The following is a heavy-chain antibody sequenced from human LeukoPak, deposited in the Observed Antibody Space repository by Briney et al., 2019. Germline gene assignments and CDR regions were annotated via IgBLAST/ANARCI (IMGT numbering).Heavy chain of an antibody. CDR3: ARDRHQNTYYDILTGHYYYYGMDV. CDR1: GFTFSDYY. V-gene: IGHV3-11*04. D-gene: IGHD3-9*01. Sequence: GGSLRLSCAASGFTFSDYYMSWIRQAPGKGLEWVSYISNSGNTIYYAESVKGRFTISRDNAKNTLYLQMNSLRAEDTAVYYCARDRHQNTYYDILTGHYYYYGMDVWGQGTTVTVSS. J-gene: IGHJ6*02. CDR2: ISNSGNTI.